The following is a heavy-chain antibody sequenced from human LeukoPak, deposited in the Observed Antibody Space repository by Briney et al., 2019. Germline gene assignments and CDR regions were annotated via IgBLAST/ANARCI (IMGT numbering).Heavy chain of an antibody. D-gene: IGHD3-10*01. J-gene: IGHJ3*02. Sequence: GGSLRLSCAASGFTFSSYAMSWVRQAPGKGLEWVSAISGSGGSTYYADSVKGRFTISRDNARSSLFLQMNSVRAEDTAVYYCARDRGWGAYDIWGQGTMVTVSS. CDR1: GFTFSSYA. V-gene: IGHV3-23*01. CDR3: ARDRGWGAYDI. CDR2: ISGSGGST.